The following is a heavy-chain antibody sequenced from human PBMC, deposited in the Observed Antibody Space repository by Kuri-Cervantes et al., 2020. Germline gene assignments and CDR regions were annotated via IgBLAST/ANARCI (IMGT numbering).Heavy chain of an antibody. D-gene: IGHD6-13*01. J-gene: IGHJ5*02. CDR3: ARGRRAAAAP. CDR2: VYYSGST. CDR1: GGSVSSSNYY. Sequence: SETLSLTCTVSGGSVSSSNYYWSWIRQPPGKGLEWIGYVYYSGSTNYNPSLKSRVTISVDTSKNQFSLKLSSVTAADTAVYYCARGRRAAAAPWGQGTLVTVSS. V-gene: IGHV4-61*01.